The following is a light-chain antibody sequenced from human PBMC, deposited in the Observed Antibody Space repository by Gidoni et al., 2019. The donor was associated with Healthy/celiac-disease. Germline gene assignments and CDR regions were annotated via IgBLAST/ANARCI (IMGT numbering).Light chain of an antibody. CDR2: QDS. Sequence: SSELTQPPSVSVSPGQTASITCSGDTLGDKYACWYQQKPGQSPVLVTYQDSKRPSGIPERFSGSNSGNTATLTISGTQAMDEADYYCQAWDSSTAVFGGGTKLTVL. CDR1: TLGDKY. CDR3: QAWDSSTAV. V-gene: IGLV3-1*01. J-gene: IGLJ2*01.